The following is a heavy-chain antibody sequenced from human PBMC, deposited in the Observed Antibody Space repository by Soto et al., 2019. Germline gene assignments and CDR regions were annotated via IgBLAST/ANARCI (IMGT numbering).Heavy chain of an antibody. J-gene: IGHJ4*02. D-gene: IGHD2-15*01. V-gene: IGHV1-69*08. Sequence: QVQLVQSGAEVKKPGSSVKVSCKASGGTFSSYTISWVRQAPGQGLEWMGRIIPILGIANYAQKFQGRVTITADKSTSTDYMELSSLRSEDTAVYYCARDIGGGTDYWGQGTLVTVSS. CDR1: GGTFSSYT. CDR3: ARDIGGGTDY. CDR2: IIPILGIA.